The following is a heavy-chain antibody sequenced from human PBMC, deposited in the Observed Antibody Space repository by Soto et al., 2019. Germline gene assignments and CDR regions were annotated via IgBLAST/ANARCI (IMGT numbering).Heavy chain of an antibody. CDR2: ISSSGTSA. J-gene: IGHJ4*02. V-gene: IGHV3-11*05. CDR1: GFTFSAVY. D-gene: IGHD6-19*01. Sequence: QVRLEESGGGLVKPGGSLRLSCAASGFTFSAVYMSWIRQAPNKGLEYISYISSSGTSANYADSVQGRFTISRDNAKSSLYLQMNSLRAEDTAVYYCARERGAVTGQYFDYWGQGALVTVSS. CDR3: ARERGAVTGQYFDY.